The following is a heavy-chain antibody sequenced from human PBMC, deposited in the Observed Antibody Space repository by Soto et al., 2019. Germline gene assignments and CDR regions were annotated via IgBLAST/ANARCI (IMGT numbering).Heavy chain of an antibody. Sequence: QITLKESGPTLMRPTQTLTLTCTVSGFSLDTWGVGVGWIRQPPGKAPEWLALIYWDDDKRYSPSLKNRLTITKDTSKNQVVLTVTNMDPVDTVTYYCARALGSWGAYYFAHWGQGTLVTVSS. D-gene: IGHD3-16*01. V-gene: IGHV2-5*02. CDR3: ARALGSWGAYYFAH. J-gene: IGHJ4*02. CDR1: GFSLDTWGVG. CDR2: IYWDDDK.